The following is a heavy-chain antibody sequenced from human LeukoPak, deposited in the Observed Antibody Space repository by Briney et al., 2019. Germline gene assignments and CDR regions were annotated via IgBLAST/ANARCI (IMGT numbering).Heavy chain of an antibody. Sequence: GGSLRLSCAASGFTFSSYGMHWVRQASGKGLEWVAHIRTKATSYATAYAASVKGRFTIARDDSKNTAYLQMNSLKTEDTAVYYCTRLDLFYYDGSGYPGWGQGTLVTVSS. CDR1: GFTFSSYG. CDR3: TRLDLFYYDGSGYPG. V-gene: IGHV3-73*01. CDR2: IRTKATSYAT. J-gene: IGHJ4*02. D-gene: IGHD3-22*01.